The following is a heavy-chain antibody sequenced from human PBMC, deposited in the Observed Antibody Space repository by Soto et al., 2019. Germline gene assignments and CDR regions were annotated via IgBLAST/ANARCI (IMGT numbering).Heavy chain of an antibody. Sequence: QGELVESGGGVVQPGTSLRLSCAASGFTFSNFAMHWVRQAPGKGLEWVAVIWYDGSEEYYADSVKGRFTISRDNSKNTLFLQMDSLRAEDTAVYYCTSTIYCSDGVCHGSLDYWGQGTLVAVSS. CDR3: TSTIYCSDGVCHGSLDY. CDR1: GFTFSNFA. V-gene: IGHV3-33*01. CDR2: IWYDGSEE. D-gene: IGHD2-8*01. J-gene: IGHJ4*02.